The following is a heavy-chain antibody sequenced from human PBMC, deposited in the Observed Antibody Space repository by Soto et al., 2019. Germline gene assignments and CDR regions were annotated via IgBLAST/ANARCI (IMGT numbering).Heavy chain of an antibody. J-gene: IGHJ6*02. CDR2: IYYSGRT. V-gene: IGHV4-59*01. Sequence: SETLSLTCTVSGGSTSPYYWSWIRQPPGKGLEWIGFIYYSGRTSYNPSLQSRVTISIDTSKNQFSLNLSSVTAADTAVYYCARDLRFQVQDDADYLGDGMDVWGQGTTVTVSS. CDR3: ARDLRFQVQDDADYLGDGMDV. D-gene: IGHD4-17*01. CDR1: GGSTSPYY.